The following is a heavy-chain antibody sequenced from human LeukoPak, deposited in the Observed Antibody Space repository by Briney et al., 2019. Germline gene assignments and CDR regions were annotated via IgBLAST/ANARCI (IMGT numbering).Heavy chain of an antibody. V-gene: IGHV3-9*01. Sequence: GGSLRLYCAASGFTFDDYAMHWVRQAPGQGLEWVLGISWNGNSIDYADSVKGRFTISRDNAKNSLYLQINSLRAEDSALYFCAKTTSGYASSFACWGQGTLVTVSS. CDR2: ISWNGNSI. J-gene: IGHJ4*02. CDR1: GFTFDDYA. CDR3: AKTTSGYASSFAC. D-gene: IGHD2-2*01.